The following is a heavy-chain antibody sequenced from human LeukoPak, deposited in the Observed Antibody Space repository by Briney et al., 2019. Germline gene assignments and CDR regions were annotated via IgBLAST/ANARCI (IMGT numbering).Heavy chain of an antibody. V-gene: IGHV4-39*07. D-gene: IGHD6-13*01. J-gene: IGHJ4*02. CDR2: IYYSGST. CDR1: GGSISSSSYY. Sequence: PSETLSLTCTVSGGSISSSSYYWGWIRQPPGKGLEWIGSIYYSGSTYYNPSLKSRVTISVDTSKNQFSLKLSSVTAADTAVYYCARGVAPSIAAAGTILSFDYWGQGTLVTVSS. CDR3: ARGVAPSIAAAGTILSFDY.